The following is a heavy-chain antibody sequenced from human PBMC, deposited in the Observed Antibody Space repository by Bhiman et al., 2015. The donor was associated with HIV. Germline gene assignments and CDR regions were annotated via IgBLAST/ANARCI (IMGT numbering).Heavy chain of an antibody. J-gene: IGHJ4*02. CDR1: IHLQYLW. D-gene: IGHD6-13*01. Sequence: QVQLVESGGGVVQPGGSRETLLCSIWIHLQYLWHALGPPGSRQGAWSGWAVISYDGSNKYYADSVKGRFTISRDNSKNTLYLQMNSLRAEDTAVYYCARDRYSRFFDYWGQGTLVTVSS. V-gene: IGHV3-30*19. CDR3: ARDRYSRFFDY. CDR2: ISYDGSNK.